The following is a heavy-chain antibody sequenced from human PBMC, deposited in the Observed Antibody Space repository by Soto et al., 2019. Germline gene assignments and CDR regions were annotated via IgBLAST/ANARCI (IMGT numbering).Heavy chain of an antibody. V-gene: IGHV3-23*01. CDR1: GFTFSSYA. Sequence: EVQLLESGGGLVQPGGSLRLSCAASGFTFSSYAMSWVRQAPGKGLEWVSAISGSGGSTYYADSVKGRFTISRDNSKNTLYLQMNSLRAEDTAVYYCAKMYSSGWYDVYSGYYFDYWGQGTLVTVSS. CDR2: ISGSGGST. D-gene: IGHD6-19*01. CDR3: AKMYSSGWYDVYSGYYFDY. J-gene: IGHJ4*02.